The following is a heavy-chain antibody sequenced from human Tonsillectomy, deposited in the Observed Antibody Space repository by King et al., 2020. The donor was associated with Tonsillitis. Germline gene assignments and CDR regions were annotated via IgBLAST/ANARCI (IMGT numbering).Heavy chain of an antibody. CDR3: ASTTLDYGDFWFDP. Sequence: QLQESGPGLVKPSETLSLTCTVSGASISSSDYYWGWIRQPPGKGLEWIGNIYFIESTYYNPSLKGRVTISVDTSKNQFSLKLSSVTAADTAVYFCASTTLDYGDFWFDPWGQGTLVTVSS. CDR2: IYFIEST. D-gene: IGHD4-17*01. CDR1: GASISSSDYY. V-gene: IGHV4-39*01. J-gene: IGHJ5*02.